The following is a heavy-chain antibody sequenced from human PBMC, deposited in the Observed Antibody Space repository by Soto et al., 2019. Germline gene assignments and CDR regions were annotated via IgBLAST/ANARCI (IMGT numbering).Heavy chain of an antibody. CDR3: ARVYTGSIGVDYYYYYGTDV. V-gene: IGHV1-18*01. J-gene: IGHJ6*02. D-gene: IGHD3-16*01. Sequence: ASVKVSCKASGCSFTSYGISWVRQAPGQGLEWMGWISAYNGNTNYAQKLQGRVTMTTDTSTSTAYMELRSLRSDDTAVYYCARVYTGSIGVDYYYYYGTDVWGQGTTVTVSS. CDR1: GCSFTSYG. CDR2: ISAYNGNT.